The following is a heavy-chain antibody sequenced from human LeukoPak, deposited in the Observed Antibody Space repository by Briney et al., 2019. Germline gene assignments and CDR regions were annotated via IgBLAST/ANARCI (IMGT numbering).Heavy chain of an antibody. D-gene: IGHD3-22*01. J-gene: IGHJ5*02. Sequence: SVKVSCKASGYTFTSYGISWVRQAPGQGLEWMGRIIPIFGTANYAQKFQGRVTITTDESTSTAYMELSSLRSEDTAVYYCAREEDYYDSSGSPRSRFDPWGQGTLVTVSS. V-gene: IGHV1-69*05. CDR1: GYTFTSYG. CDR3: AREEDYYDSSGSPRSRFDP. CDR2: IIPIFGTA.